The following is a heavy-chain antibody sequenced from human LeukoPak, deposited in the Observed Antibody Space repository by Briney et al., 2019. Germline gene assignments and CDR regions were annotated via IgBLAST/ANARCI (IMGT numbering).Heavy chain of an antibody. D-gene: IGHD6-19*01. Sequence: PGRSLRLSCAASGFTFSSYAMSWVRQAPGKGLEWVSAISGSGGSTSYADSVKGRFTISRDNSKNTLYLQMNSLRAEDTAVYYCAKVDIIAVAAVALRYWGQGTLVTVSS. V-gene: IGHV3-23*01. CDR2: ISGSGGST. CDR3: AKVDIIAVAAVALRY. CDR1: GFTFSSYA. J-gene: IGHJ4*02.